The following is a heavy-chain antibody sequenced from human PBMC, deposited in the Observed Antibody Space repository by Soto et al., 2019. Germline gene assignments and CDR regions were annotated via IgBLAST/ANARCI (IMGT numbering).Heavy chain of an antibody. CDR3: VRSREGYNLVADY. CDR2: INGDGTTT. V-gene: IGHV3-74*01. D-gene: IGHD5-12*01. Sequence: EAQLVESGGGLVQPGGSLRLSCAASGFTFSGYWMHWVRQAPERGLVWVSRINGDGTTTHYADFVKGRFTISRDNAKNTLYLQMNSLRAEDTAVYSCVRSREGYNLVADYRGQGTLVTVSS. J-gene: IGHJ4*02. CDR1: GFTFSGYW.